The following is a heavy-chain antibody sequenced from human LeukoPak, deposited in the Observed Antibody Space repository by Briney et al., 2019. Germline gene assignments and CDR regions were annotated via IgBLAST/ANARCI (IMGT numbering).Heavy chain of an antibody. CDR2: ISWNSGSI. J-gene: IGHJ4*02. CDR1: GFTFDDYA. V-gene: IGHV3-9*01. Sequence: PGGSLRLSCAASGFTFDDYAMHWVRQAPGKGLEWVSGISWNSGSIGYADSVKGRFTISRDNAKNSLYLQMNSLRAEDTAVYYCARGYYGSGSYRGGNDYWGQGTLVTVSS. CDR3: ARGYYGSGSYRGGNDY. D-gene: IGHD3-10*01.